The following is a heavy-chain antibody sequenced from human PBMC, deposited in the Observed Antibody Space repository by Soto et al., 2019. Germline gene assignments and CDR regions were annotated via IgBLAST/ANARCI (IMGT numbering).Heavy chain of an antibody. J-gene: IGHJ4*02. CDR3: ATEYYYGSGSYYKADRYFDY. CDR1: GYTLTELS. Sequence: GASVKVSCKVSGYTLTELSMHWVRQAPGKGLEWMGGFDPEDGETIYAQKFQGRVTMTEDTSTDTAYMELSSLRSEDTAVYYCATEYYYGSGSYYKADRYFDYSGQGTLVTVSS. D-gene: IGHD3-10*01. V-gene: IGHV1-24*01. CDR2: FDPEDGET.